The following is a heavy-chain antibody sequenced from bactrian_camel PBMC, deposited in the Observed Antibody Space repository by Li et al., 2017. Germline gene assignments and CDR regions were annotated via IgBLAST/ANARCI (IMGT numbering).Heavy chain of an antibody. D-gene: IGHD6*01. J-gene: IGHJ4*01. CDR3: AATVWMEWPCRGASMNQNDYNY. V-gene: IGHV3S53*01. Sequence: HVQLVESGGGSVQAGGSLRLSCAASGYTYSSSSYSMGWFRQAPGKEREGVASIYSRGSSNYRMYADSVKGRFTISSDNAKRSVYLEMNALKPEDTATYYCAATVWMEWPCRGASMNQNDYNYWGQGTQVTVS. CDR1: GYTYSSSSYS. CDR2: IYSRGSS.